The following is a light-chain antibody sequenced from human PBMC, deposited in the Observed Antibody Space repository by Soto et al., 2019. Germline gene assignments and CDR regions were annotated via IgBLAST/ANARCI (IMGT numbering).Light chain of an antibody. CDR3: QQYVGSPLMYT. Sequence: EIVLTQSPGTLSLSPGERATLSCRASQSVSSSYLAWYQQKPGQAPRLLISGASSRATGIPDRFSGSGSGTDFTLTISRLEPEDFAVYYCQQYVGSPLMYTFGQGTKLEIK. CDR1: QSVSSSY. CDR2: GAS. J-gene: IGKJ2*01. V-gene: IGKV3-20*01.